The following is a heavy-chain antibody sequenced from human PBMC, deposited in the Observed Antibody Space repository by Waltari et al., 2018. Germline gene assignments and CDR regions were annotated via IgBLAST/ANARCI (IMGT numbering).Heavy chain of an antibody. CDR3: TSLVGATAY. D-gene: IGHD1-26*01. V-gene: IGHV3-73*02. CDR1: GFTFSGSA. Sequence: EVQLVESGGGLVQPGGSLKHSCAASGFTFSGSAMHWVRQASGKGLEWVGRIRSKANSYATAYAASVKGRFTISRDDSKNTAYLQMNSLKTEDTAVYYCTSLVGATAYWGQGTLVTVSS. CDR2: IRSKANSYAT. J-gene: IGHJ4*02.